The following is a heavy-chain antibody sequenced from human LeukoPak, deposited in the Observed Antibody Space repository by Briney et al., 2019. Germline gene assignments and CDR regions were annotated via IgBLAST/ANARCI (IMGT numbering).Heavy chain of an antibody. J-gene: IGHJ4*02. CDR1: GFTFSSYW. CDR3: TRVGYIDEGIDY. D-gene: IGHD5-24*01. V-gene: IGHV3-7*04. CDR2: IKQDGSEK. Sequence: PGGSLRLSCAASGFTFSSYWMSWVRQAPGKGLEWVANIKQDGSEKYYVDSVKGRFTISRDNAKKSLYLQMNSLRAEDTAIYYCTRVGYIDEGIDYWGQGTLVTVSS.